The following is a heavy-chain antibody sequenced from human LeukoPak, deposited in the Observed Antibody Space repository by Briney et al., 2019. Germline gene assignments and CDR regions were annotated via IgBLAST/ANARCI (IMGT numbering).Heavy chain of an antibody. D-gene: IGHD3-10*01. CDR1: GFTFSNYA. V-gene: IGHV3-23*01. CDR2: ISGSGGST. J-gene: IGHJ6*03. CDR3: AKSTMVRGVITSDYYYYYMDV. Sequence: GGSLRLSCAASGFTFSNYAMSWVRQAPGKGLEWVSAISGSGGSTYYADSVKGRFTISRDNSKNTLYLQMNSLRAEDTAVYYCAKSTMVRGVITSDYYYYYMDVWGKGTTVTISS.